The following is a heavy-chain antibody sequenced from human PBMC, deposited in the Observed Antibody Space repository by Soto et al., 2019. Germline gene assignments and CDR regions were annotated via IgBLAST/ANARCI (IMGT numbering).Heavy chain of an antibody. Sequence: PSETLSLTCTVSGGSISSSSYYWGWIRQPPGKGLEWIGSIYYSGSTYYNPSLKSRVTISVDTSKNQFSLKLSSVTAADTAVYYCARLAVVRGVIINYYYGMDVWGQRTTVTVSS. CDR1: GGSISSSSYY. D-gene: IGHD3-10*01. J-gene: IGHJ6*02. CDR3: ARLAVVRGVIINYYYGMDV. CDR2: IYYSGST. V-gene: IGHV4-39*01.